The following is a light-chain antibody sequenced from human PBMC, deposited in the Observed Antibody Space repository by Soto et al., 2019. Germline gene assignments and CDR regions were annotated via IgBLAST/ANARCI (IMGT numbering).Light chain of an antibody. CDR2: DVS. Sequence: QSALTQPASVSGSPGQTITISCTGTSSDVGGYNYLSWYQQHPGKAPKVMIYDVSNRPSGVSNRFSGSKSGNTASLTISGLQAEDEADYFCSSYTASGTTVFGGGTKLTVL. J-gene: IGLJ3*02. CDR3: SSYTASGTTV. V-gene: IGLV2-14*01. CDR1: SSDVGGYNY.